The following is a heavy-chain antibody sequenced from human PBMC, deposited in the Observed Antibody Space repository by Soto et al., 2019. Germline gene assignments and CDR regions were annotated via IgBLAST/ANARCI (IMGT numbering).Heavy chain of an antibody. CDR1: GYSFTSYW. Sequence: GESLKISCKGSGYSFTSYWIGRVRQMPGKGLEWMGIIYPGDSDTRYSPSFQGQVTISADKSISTAYLQWSSLKASDTAMYYCARLIRIEVAGTFRWYFDYWGQGTLVTVPQ. CDR2: IYPGDSDT. J-gene: IGHJ4*02. CDR3: ARLIRIEVAGTFRWYFDY. V-gene: IGHV5-51*01. D-gene: IGHD6-19*01.